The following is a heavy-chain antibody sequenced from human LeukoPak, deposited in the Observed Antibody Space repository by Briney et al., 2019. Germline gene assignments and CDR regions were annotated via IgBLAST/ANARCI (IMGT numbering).Heavy chain of an antibody. D-gene: IGHD3-10*01. CDR3: ARGKGYYGSGSYYYYMDV. CDR2: IIPILGIA. CDR1: GGTFSSYT. J-gene: IGHJ6*03. Sequence: GSSVKVSCKASGGTFSSYTISWVRQAPGQGLEWMGRIIPILGIANYAQKFQDRVTITADKSTSTAYMELSSLRSEDTAVYYCARGKGYYGSGSYYYYMDVWGKGTTVTVSS. V-gene: IGHV1-69*02.